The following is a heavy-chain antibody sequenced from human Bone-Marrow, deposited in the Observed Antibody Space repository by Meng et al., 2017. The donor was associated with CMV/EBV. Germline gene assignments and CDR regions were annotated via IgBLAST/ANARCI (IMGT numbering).Heavy chain of an antibody. V-gene: IGHV4-61*01. CDR3: ASGLGYCSSTSCYTWGYYYGMDV. CDR1: GGSVSSGSYY. J-gene: IGHJ6*02. Sequence: SETLSLTCTVSGGSVSSGSYYWSWIRQPPGKGLEWIGYIYYSGSTNYNPSLKSRVTISVDTSKNQFSLKLSSVTAADTAVYYCASGLGYCSSTSCYTWGYYYGMDVWGQGTTVTGYS. D-gene: IGHD2-2*02. CDR2: IYYSGST.